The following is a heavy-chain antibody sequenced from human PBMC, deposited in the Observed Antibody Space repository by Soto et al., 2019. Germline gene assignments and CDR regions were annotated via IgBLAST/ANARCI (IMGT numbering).Heavy chain of an antibody. V-gene: IGHV4-39*01. D-gene: IGHD3-10*01. CDR2: IYYSGST. CDR3: AKFGGSGSYPYFLY. J-gene: IGHJ4*02. CDR1: GGSISSSSYY. Sequence: SETLSLTCTVSGGSISSSSYYWGWIRQPPGKGLEWIGSIYYSGSTYYNPSLKSRVTISVDTSKNQFSLKLSSVTAADTAVYYCAKFGGSGSYPYFLYWGQGTLVTVS.